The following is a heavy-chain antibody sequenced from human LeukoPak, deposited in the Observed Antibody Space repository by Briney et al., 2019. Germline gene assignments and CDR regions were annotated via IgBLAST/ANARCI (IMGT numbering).Heavy chain of an antibody. V-gene: IGHV4-34*01. Sequence: SETLSLTCAVYGGSFSDYSWTWIRQPPGKGLEWIGEINHSGSTNYNPSLKSRVTISVDTSKNQFSLKLSSVTAADTAEYYCALSDYYGSGSSKPVDYWGQGTLVTVSS. CDR1: GGSFSDYS. D-gene: IGHD3-10*01. CDR3: ALSDYYGSGSSKPVDY. J-gene: IGHJ4*02. CDR2: INHSGST.